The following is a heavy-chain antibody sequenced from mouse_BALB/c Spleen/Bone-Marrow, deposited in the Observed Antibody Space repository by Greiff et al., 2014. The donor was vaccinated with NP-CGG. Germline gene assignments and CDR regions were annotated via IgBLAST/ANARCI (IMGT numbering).Heavy chain of an antibody. CDR3: ARDRRITTATYAMDY. D-gene: IGHD1-2*01. Sequence: EVKLVESGGGLVKPGGSLKLSCAASGFTFSDYYMYWVRQTPEKRLEWVATISDGGSYTYYPDSVKGRFTISRDNAKNNLYLQMSSLKSEDTAMYYCARDRRITTATYAMDYWGQGTSVTVSP. CDR1: GFTFSDYY. J-gene: IGHJ4*01. V-gene: IGHV5-4*02. CDR2: ISDGGSYT.